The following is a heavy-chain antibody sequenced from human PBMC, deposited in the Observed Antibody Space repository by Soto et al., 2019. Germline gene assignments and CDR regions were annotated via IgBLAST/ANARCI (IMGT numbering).Heavy chain of an antibody. Sequence: GGSLRLSCAASGFTVIIYGMHWVRQAPGKGLEWVAVISYDGSNKYYADSVKGRFTISRDNSKNTLYLQMNSLRAEDTAVYYCAKAPPITMVRCPVDYWGQGTLVTVSS. CDR2: ISYDGSNK. J-gene: IGHJ4*02. D-gene: IGHD3-10*01. V-gene: IGHV3-30*18. CDR1: GFTVIIYG. CDR3: AKAPPITMVRCPVDY.